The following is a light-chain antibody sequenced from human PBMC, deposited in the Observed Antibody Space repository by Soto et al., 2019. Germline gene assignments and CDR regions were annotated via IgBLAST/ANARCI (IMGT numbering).Light chain of an antibody. Sequence: DIQMTQSTFSLSASVGDRVTITCRASQSISSYLNWYQQKPGKAPKLLIYAASSLQSGVPSRFSGSGSGTDFTLTISSLQPEDFATYYCQQSYGFGPGTKVDIK. V-gene: IGKV1-39*01. CDR2: AAS. J-gene: IGKJ3*01. CDR3: QQSYG. CDR1: QSISSY.